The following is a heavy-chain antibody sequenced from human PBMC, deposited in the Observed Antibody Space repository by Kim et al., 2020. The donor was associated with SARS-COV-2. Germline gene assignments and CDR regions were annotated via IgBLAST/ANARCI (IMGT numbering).Heavy chain of an antibody. J-gene: IGHJ3*02. Sequence: QGRVTITADKSTSTAYMELSSLRSEDTAVYYCARDMYYYDSSGYPDAFDIWGQGTMVTVSS. V-gene: IGHV1-69*04. CDR3: ARDMYYYDSSGYPDAFDI. D-gene: IGHD3-22*01.